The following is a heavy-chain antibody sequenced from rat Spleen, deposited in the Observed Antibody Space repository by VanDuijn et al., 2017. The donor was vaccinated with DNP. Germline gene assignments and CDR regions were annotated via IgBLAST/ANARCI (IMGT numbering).Heavy chain of an antibody. CDR3: TRESWGYVMDA. CDR1: GFSLTSYG. D-gene: IGHD5-1*01. Sequence: QVQLKESGPDLVQPSQTLSLTCTVSGFSLTSYGVIWVRQSPGKGLEWMGIIWGHGSTDYNSALKSRLSINRDTSKSQVFLKMNSLQTDDTAIYYCTRESWGYVMDAWGQGVMVTVSS. CDR2: IWGHGST. V-gene: IGHV2S75*01. J-gene: IGHJ4*01.